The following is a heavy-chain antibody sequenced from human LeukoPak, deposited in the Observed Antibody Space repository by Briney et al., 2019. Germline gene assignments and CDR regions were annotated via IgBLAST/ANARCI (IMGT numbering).Heavy chain of an antibody. D-gene: IGHD6-6*01. CDR1: GFTFSNYW. Sequence: GGSLRLSCVASGFTFSNYWMSWVRQAPGKGLEWVANIKEDGSEKYYEDSVKGRFTISRDNAKNSLYLQMNSLRAEDTAVYYCASTIATRYFDYWGQGTLVTVSS. V-gene: IGHV3-7*03. CDR2: IKEDGSEK. CDR3: ASTIATRYFDY. J-gene: IGHJ4*02.